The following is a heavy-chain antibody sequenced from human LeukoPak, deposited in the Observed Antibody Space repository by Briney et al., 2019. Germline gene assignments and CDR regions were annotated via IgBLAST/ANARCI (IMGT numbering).Heavy chain of an antibody. D-gene: IGHD2-2*01. J-gene: IGHJ3*02. V-gene: IGHV3-74*01. CDR1: GFTFSSYW. CDR3: ARGGVPAAFDI. CDR2: IDGDGSST. Sequence: GGSLRLSCAASGFTFSSYWMHWVRHAPGKGLVWVSRIDGDGSSTAYADSVKGRFTISRDNAKNTLYLQMNSLRAEDTAVYYCARGGVPAAFDIWGQGTMVTVSS.